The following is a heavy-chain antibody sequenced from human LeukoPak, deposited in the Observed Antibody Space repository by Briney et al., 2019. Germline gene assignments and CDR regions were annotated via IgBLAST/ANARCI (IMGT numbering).Heavy chain of an antibody. CDR1: GFNSEDHA. CDR3: VKDMNPGGADV. J-gene: IGHJ6*02. V-gene: IGHV3-9*02. Sequence: GGSLRLSCVVSGFNSEDHAMHWVRQAPGKGLEWVSGIYWSSSGTGYADSVKGRFTVSRDSAKNSLYLQMNGLRPEDTALYYCVKDMNPGGADVWGQGTTVTVSS. CDR2: IYWSSSGT. D-gene: IGHD3-10*01.